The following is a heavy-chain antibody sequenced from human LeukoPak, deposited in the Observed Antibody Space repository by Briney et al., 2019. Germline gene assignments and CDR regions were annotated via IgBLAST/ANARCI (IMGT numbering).Heavy chain of an antibody. CDR1: GFTFSSYS. V-gene: IGHV3-21*01. CDR3: ARYPPWHLKGV. CDR2: ISSGSSYI. Sequence: GGSLRLSCAASGFTFSSYSMNWVRQAPGKGLEWVSSISSGSSYIYYADSVKGRFTISRDNAKNSLYLQMNSLRAEDTAVYYCARYPPWHLKGVWGQGTTVTVSS. J-gene: IGHJ6*02.